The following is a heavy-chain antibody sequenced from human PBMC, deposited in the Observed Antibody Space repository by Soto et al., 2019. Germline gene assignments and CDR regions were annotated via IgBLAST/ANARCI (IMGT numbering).Heavy chain of an antibody. CDR1: GGSISSSSYY. CDR3: ARVPTIFGVVILNWFDP. CDR2: IYYSGST. D-gene: IGHD3-3*01. J-gene: IGHJ5*02. V-gene: IGHV4-39*01. Sequence: SETLSLTCTVSGGSISSSSYYWGWIRQPPGKGLEWIGSIYYSGSTYYNPSLKSRVTISVDTSKNQFSLKLSSVTAADTAVYYCARVPTIFGVVILNWFDPWGQGTLVTVSS.